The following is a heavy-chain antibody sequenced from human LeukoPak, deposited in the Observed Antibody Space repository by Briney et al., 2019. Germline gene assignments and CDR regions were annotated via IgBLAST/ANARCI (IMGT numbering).Heavy chain of an antibody. Sequence: SETLSLTCTVSGGSISSGSYYWSWIRQPAGKGLEWIGRIYTSGSTNYNPSLKSRVTISVDTSKNQFSLKLSSVTAADTAVYYCARDSDHNFWSGYYLDYWGQGTLVTVFS. D-gene: IGHD3-3*01. CDR2: IYTSGST. V-gene: IGHV4-61*02. CDR1: GGSISSGSYY. CDR3: ARDSDHNFWSGYYLDY. J-gene: IGHJ4*02.